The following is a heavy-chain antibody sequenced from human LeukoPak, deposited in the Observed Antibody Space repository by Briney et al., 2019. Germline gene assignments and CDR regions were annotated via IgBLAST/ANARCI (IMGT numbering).Heavy chain of an antibody. CDR3: AKVAHYYGSGSYYEYYFDY. Sequence: GGSLRLSCAASGYTFSSYAMSWVRQAPGKGLEWVSAISGSGGSTYYADSVKGRFTISRDNSKNTLYLQMNSLRAEDTAVYYCAKVAHYYGSGSYYEYYFDYWGQGTLVTVSS. D-gene: IGHD3-10*01. J-gene: IGHJ4*02. V-gene: IGHV3-23*01. CDR2: ISGSGGST. CDR1: GYTFSSYA.